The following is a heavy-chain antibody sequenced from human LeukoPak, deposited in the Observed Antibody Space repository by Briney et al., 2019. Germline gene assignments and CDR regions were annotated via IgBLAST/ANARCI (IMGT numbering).Heavy chain of an antibody. CDR1: GFIFSSFG. D-gene: IGHD3-16*01. Sequence: GGSLRPSCAASGFIFSSFGMNWVRQAPGKGLEWVANIKQDGSEKYYVDSVKGRFTISRDNAKNSLYLQMNSLRAEDTAVYYCARDVDYRDYWGQGTLVTVSS. V-gene: IGHV3-7*01. CDR3: ARDVDYRDY. J-gene: IGHJ4*02. CDR2: IKQDGSEK.